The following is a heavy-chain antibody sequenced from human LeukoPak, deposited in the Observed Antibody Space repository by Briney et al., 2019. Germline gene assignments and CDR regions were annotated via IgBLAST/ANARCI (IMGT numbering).Heavy chain of an antibody. Sequence: SETLSLTCAVYGGSFSGYYWSWIRQPPGKGLEWIGEINHSGSTNYNPSLKSRVTISVDTSKNQFSLKLSSVTAADTAVYYCARDLMGLRLTRGNWFDPWGQGTLVTVSS. J-gene: IGHJ5*02. CDR2: INHSGST. CDR3: ARDLMGLRLTRGNWFDP. D-gene: IGHD3-16*01. CDR1: GGSFSGYY. V-gene: IGHV4-34*01.